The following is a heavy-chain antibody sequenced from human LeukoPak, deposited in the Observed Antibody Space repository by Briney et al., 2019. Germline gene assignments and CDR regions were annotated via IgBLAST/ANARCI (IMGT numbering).Heavy chain of an antibody. Sequence: GGTLRLSCAASGFAFSSYGMSWVRQAPGKGLEWVSALSGSGGSTYYADSVKGRFTISRDNSQNTLYLQMNSLRAEDTAVYYCAKDLERRVTTPDYWGQGTLVTVSS. CDR3: AKDLERRVTTPDY. J-gene: IGHJ4*02. CDR2: LSGSGGST. CDR1: GFAFSSYG. D-gene: IGHD4-17*01. V-gene: IGHV3-23*01.